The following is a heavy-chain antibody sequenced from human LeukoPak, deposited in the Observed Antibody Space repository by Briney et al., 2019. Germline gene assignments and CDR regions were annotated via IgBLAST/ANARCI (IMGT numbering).Heavy chain of an antibody. J-gene: IGHJ3*02. Sequence: ASVKVSCKASGYTFTSYYMHWVRQAPGQGLEWMGIINPSGGSTSYAQKFQGRVTMTRDTSTSTVYMELSSLRSEDTAVYYCARELYCGGDCYSSADAFDIWGQGTMVTVSS. CDR3: ARELYCGGDCYSSADAFDI. CDR1: GYTFTSYY. V-gene: IGHV1-46*01. CDR2: INPSGGST. D-gene: IGHD2-21*02.